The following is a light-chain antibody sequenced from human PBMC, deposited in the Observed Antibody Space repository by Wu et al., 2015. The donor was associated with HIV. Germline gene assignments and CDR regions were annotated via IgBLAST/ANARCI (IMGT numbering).Light chain of an antibody. CDR3: QQYGSSLWT. CDR1: ETLSNNY. J-gene: IGKJ1*01. Sequence: IVLAQSPGTLSLSPGERATLSCRAGETLSNNYLAWYQQKPGQAPRLLIFAASSRATGIPDRFSGSGSGTGFTLTISRLEPEDFAVYYCQQYGSSLWTFGQGTKVEIK. CDR2: AAS. V-gene: IGKV3-20*01.